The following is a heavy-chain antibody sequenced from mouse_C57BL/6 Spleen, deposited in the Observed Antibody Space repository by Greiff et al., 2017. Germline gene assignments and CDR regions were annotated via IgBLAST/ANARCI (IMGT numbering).Heavy chain of an antibody. Sequence: VQLQQSGAELVKPGASVKISCKASGYAFSSYWMNWVKQRPGKGLEWIGQIYPGDGDTNYNGKFKGKATLTADKSSSTAYMQLSSLTSEDSAVYFCARGGPYGSSYTWFAYWGQGTLVTVSA. J-gene: IGHJ3*01. CDR3: ARGGPYGSSYTWFAY. D-gene: IGHD1-1*01. CDR2: IYPGDGDT. CDR1: GYAFSSYW. V-gene: IGHV1-80*01.